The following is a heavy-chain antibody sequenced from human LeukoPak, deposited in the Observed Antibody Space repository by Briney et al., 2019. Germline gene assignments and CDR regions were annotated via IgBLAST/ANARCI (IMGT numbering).Heavy chain of an antibody. D-gene: IGHD5-24*01. J-gene: IGHJ4*02. Sequence: GASVKVSCKASGYTFTTYAMHWVRQAPGQRLEWMGWINAGNGNTKYSQKFQARVTITRDTSASTAYMELSSLRSEDTAVYYCARGIWSATRVDYYLDNWGRGTLVTVSS. CDR2: INAGNGNT. V-gene: IGHV1-3*01. CDR3: ARGIWSATRVDYYLDN. CDR1: GYTFTTYA.